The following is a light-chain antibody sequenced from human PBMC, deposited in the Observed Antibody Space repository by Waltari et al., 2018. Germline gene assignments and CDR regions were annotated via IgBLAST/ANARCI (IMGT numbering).Light chain of an antibody. Sequence: EIVLTQSPGTLSLSPGDRATLSCSASQSVSSSYLAWYQQKTGQAPRLLIHGASSRATGIPDRFSGSGSGTDFTLTISRLEPEDFAVYYCQQYGSSPRTFGQGTKVEIK. V-gene: IGKV3-20*01. CDR2: GAS. CDR3: QQYGSSPRT. J-gene: IGKJ1*01. CDR1: QSVSSSY.